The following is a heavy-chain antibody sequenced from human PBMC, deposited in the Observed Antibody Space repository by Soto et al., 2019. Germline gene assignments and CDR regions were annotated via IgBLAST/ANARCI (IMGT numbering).Heavy chain of an antibody. CDR1: GYTYITNG. CDR3: ARAPSFATTRRHLWWYFDF. J-gene: IGHJ2*01. V-gene: IGHV1-18*01. CDR2: ISPANGDR. D-gene: IGHD3-3*02. Sequence: ASVKVSCKASGYTYITNGINWVRQAPGQGLEWMGWISPANGDRKYAQKFKDRITMTSDTSTSTSYMELTNLRSDDAAVYFCARAPSFATTRRHLWWYFDFWGRGTLVTVSS.